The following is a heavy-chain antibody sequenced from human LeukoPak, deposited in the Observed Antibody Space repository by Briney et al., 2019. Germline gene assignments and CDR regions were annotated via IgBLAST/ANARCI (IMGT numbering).Heavy chain of an antibody. CDR1: GFTFSSYW. J-gene: IGHJ4*02. CDR3: ARVTTVTTSDVDD. V-gene: IGHV3-7*04. Sequence: GGCLRLSCAASGFTFSSYWMSWVRQAPGKGLEWVVNIKQDGSEKYYVDSVKGRFTISRDNAKNSLYLQMKSLRAEDTAVYYCARVTTVTTSDVDDWGQGSLVTVSS. D-gene: IGHD4-17*01. CDR2: IKQDGSEK.